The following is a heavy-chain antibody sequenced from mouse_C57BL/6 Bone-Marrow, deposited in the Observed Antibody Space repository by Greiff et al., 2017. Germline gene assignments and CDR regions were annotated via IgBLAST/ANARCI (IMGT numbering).Heavy chain of an antibody. CDR1: GFTFSSYG. V-gene: IGHV5-6*01. J-gene: IGHJ4*01. CDR3: ARRGYSYAMDY. Sequence: EVQLVESGGDLVKPGGSLKLSCAASGFTFSSYGMSWVRQTPDKRLEWVATISSGGSYTYYPDSVKGRFTISRDNAKNTLYLQMSSLKSEDTAMYYCARRGYSYAMDYWGQGTSVTVSS. CDR2: ISSGGSYT. D-gene: IGHD2-3*01.